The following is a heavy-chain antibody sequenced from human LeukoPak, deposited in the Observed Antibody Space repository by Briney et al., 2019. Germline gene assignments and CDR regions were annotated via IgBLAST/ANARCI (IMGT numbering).Heavy chain of an antibody. Sequence: PSETLSLTCTVSGGSISSYYWSWIRQPPGKGLEWIGYIYTSGSTNYNPSLKSRVTISVDTSKNQFSLKLSSVTAADTAVYYCARTALGSIAALFDYWGQGTLVTVSS. CDR3: ARTALGSIAALFDY. CDR1: GGSISSYY. J-gene: IGHJ4*02. CDR2: IYTSGST. V-gene: IGHV4-4*09. D-gene: IGHD6-6*01.